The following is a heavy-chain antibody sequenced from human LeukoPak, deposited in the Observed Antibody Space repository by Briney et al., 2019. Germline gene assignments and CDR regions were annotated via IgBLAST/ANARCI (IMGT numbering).Heavy chain of an antibody. CDR3: ASLVHYDFWSGYFRPSDAIDV. V-gene: IGHV4-34*01. D-gene: IGHD3-3*01. CDR1: GGSFSGHY. CDR2: INHGGST. Sequence: SETLSLTCAVYGGSFSGHYWSWIRQPPGQGLEWLAEINHGGSTSYSPSLKSRASISADKSKNQFSLRLTSVTAADTAVYYCASLVHYDFWSGYFRPSDAIDVWGQGTAVTVSS. J-gene: IGHJ3*01.